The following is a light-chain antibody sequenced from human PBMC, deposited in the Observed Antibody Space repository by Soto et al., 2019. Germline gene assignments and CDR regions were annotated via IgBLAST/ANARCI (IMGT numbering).Light chain of an antibody. CDR1: QGFRTW. CDR2: AAS. Sequence: DIRMTQSPSSVSASVGDSVTITCRASQGFRTWLAWYQQKPGKAPKLLISAASTLQEGVPSRFSGSRSGTDFSLTISSLQPEDSATYYCQQVNSFLFTFGPGTKVNIK. V-gene: IGKV1-12*01. CDR3: QQVNSFLFT. J-gene: IGKJ3*01.